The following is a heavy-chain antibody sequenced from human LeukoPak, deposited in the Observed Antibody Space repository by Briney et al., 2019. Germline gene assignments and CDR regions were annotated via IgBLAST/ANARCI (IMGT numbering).Heavy chain of an antibody. CDR2: ISGSGGST. Sequence: PGGSLRLSCAASGFTFSSYAMSWVRQAPGKGLEWVSAISGSGGSTYYADSVKGRFTISRDNSKNTLYLQVNSLRAEDTAVYYCAKDLRSPIGYCSSTSCREDYWGQGTLVTVSS. D-gene: IGHD2-2*01. J-gene: IGHJ4*02. V-gene: IGHV3-23*01. CDR1: GFTFSSYA. CDR3: AKDLRSPIGYCSSTSCREDY.